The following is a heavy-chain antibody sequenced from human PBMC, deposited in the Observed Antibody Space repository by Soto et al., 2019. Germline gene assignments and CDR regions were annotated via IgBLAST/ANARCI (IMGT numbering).Heavy chain of an antibody. CDR2: ISGYNGNT. CDR3: AKDNTATSPSRYRYGLDV. Sequence: QIQLIQSGPEVKKPGASVRVSCKASGYSFTSYGISWVRQAPGRGLEWMGWISGYNGNTRYEQKFQGRVTMTTDPSSTTAYLDLRSLTSDDTAVYYCAKDNTATSPSRYRYGLDVWGPGTTVIVSS. V-gene: IGHV1-18*01. CDR1: GYSFTSYG. J-gene: IGHJ6*02. D-gene: IGHD4-17*01.